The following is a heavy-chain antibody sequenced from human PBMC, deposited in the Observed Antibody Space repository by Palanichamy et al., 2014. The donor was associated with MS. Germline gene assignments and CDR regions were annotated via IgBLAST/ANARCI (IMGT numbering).Heavy chain of an antibody. CDR2: ISGSGSGT. CDR3: AKNMVILDAPEYFYYGLDV. CDR1: GFTFSSYA. V-gene: IGHV3-23*04. D-gene: IGHD4-23*01. J-gene: IGHJ6*02. Sequence: EVQLVQSGGGLAQPGGSLRLSCTASGFTFSSYALSWVRQAPGKGLEWVSGISGSGSGTYYADSVRGRFTISRDNSKNTLYLQMSSLRAEDSAVYFCAKNMVILDAPEYFYYGLDVWGQGTTVTVSS.